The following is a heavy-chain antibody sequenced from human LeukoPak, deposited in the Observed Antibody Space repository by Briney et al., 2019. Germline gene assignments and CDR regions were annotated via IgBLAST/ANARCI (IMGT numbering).Heavy chain of an antibody. CDR1: GFTFSSYA. J-gene: IGHJ6*02. CDR2: TSSSSTI. Sequence: GGSLRPSCAASGFTFSSYAMSWVRQAPGKGLEWVSYTSSSSTIYYADSVKSRFTISRDNAKNSLYLQMNSLRAEDTAVYYCARLRYYGMDVWGQGTTVTVSS. CDR3: ARLRYYGMDV. V-gene: IGHV3-69-1*01.